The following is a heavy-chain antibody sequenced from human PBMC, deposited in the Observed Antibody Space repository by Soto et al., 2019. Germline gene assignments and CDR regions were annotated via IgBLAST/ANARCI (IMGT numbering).Heavy chain of an antibody. J-gene: IGHJ6*02. V-gene: IGHV3-11*05. CDR2: ISSSGHYT. CDR3: ARELDGMDV. CDR1: GITFSAYY. Sequence: QVQLVESGGGLFKPGGSLRLSCAASGITFSAYYISWIGQAPGKGLEWVSYISSSGHYTEHADSVRGRFTTSRDNARNSLYLQMNSLRVEDTAVYYCARELDGMDVWGQGTTVTVSS.